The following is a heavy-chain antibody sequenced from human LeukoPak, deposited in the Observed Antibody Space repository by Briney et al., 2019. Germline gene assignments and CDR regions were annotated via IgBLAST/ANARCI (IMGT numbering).Heavy chain of an antibody. J-gene: IGHJ4*02. V-gene: IGHV3-74*01. CDR2: ICTDETTI. D-gene: IGHD2-15*01. CDR3: AWPSTLRYCSGDTCYSH. CDR1: GFTFSSYS. Sequence: GGSLRLSCAASGFTFSSYSMNWVRQPPGKGLVWVSQICTDETTIRNADSVKGRFTISRDNAKNTLYLQMSSLRVEDTAVYYCAWPSTLRYCSGDTCYSHWGQGTLVTVSS.